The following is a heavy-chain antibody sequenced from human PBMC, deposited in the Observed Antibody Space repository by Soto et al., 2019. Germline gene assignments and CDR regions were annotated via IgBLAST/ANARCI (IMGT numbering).Heavy chain of an antibody. Sequence: GGSLRLSCAASGFTFSSYSMNWVRQAPGKGLEWVSSISSSSSYIYYADSVKGRFTISRDNAKNSLYLQMNSLRAEDTAVYYCARIVVVPAATQTFDYWGQGTLVTVSS. CDR2: ISSSSSYI. V-gene: IGHV3-21*01. D-gene: IGHD2-2*01. CDR3: ARIVVVPAATQTFDY. J-gene: IGHJ4*02. CDR1: GFTFSSYS.